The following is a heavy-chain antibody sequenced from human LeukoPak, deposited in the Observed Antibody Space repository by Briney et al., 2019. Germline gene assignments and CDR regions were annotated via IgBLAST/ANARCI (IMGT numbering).Heavy chain of an antibody. CDR1: GGSISSYY. D-gene: IGHD3-22*01. J-gene: IGHJ4*02. Sequence: SETLSLTCTVSGGSISSYYWSWIRQPPGKGLEWIGYIYYSGSTNYNPSLKSRVTISVDTSKNQFSLKLSSVTVADTAVYYCARVTSYYDSSGYQFYFDYWGQGTLVTVSS. CDR3: ARVTSYYDSSGYQFYFDY. CDR2: IYYSGST. V-gene: IGHV4-59*01.